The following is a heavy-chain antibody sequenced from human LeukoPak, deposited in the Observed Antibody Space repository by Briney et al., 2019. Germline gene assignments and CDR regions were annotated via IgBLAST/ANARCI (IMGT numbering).Heavy chain of an antibody. V-gene: IGHV1-46*01. D-gene: IGHD3-10*01. J-gene: IGHJ5*02. Sequence: ASVKVSCKASGYTFTSYYMHWVRQAPGQGLEWMGIINPSGGSTSYAQKFQGRVTMTEDTSTDTAYMELSSLRSEDTAVYYCATGPGYYGSGSYLLHIDPWGQGTLVTVSS. CDR2: INPSGGST. CDR3: ATGPGYYGSGSYLLHIDP. CDR1: GYTFTSYY.